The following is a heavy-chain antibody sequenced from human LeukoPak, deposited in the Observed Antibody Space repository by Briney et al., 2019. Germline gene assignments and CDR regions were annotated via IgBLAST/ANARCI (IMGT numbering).Heavy chain of an antibody. V-gene: IGHV3-15*01. CDR2: IKSKIDGGTT. Sequence: PGGSLRLSCAASGFTFSNAWMSWVRQAPGKGLEWVGRIKSKIDGGTTDYAAPVKGRFTISRDDSKNTLYLQMNSLKTEDTAVYYCTTVGSGFQHWGQGTLVTVSS. CDR3: TTVGSGFQH. D-gene: IGHD3-10*01. J-gene: IGHJ1*01. CDR1: GFTFSNAW.